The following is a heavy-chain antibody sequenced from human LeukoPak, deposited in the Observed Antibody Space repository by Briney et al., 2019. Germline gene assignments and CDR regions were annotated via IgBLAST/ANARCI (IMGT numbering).Heavy chain of an antibody. CDR2: IYHSGST. CDR3: ARGVAASIPYFDY. Sequence: SETLSLTCAVSGGSISSSNWWSWVRQPPGKGLEWIGEIYHSGSTNYNPSLKSRVTISVDKSKNQFSLKLSSVTAADTAVYYCARGVAASIPYFDYWGQGTLVNVLS. D-gene: IGHD6-13*01. J-gene: IGHJ4*02. CDR1: GGSISSSNW. V-gene: IGHV4-4*02.